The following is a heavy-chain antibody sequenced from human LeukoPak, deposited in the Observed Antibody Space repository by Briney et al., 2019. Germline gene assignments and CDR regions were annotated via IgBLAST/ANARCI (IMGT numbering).Heavy chain of an antibody. Sequence: GSLRLSCGASGFTFRIHGINWVRQAPGKGLVWVSSLCSSSSYIYYADSVKGRFTLSRDNAKNSLYLQMNSLRAENTAVYYCARGIGLFDTADYYYYGMDVWDQGITVTVSS. CDR3: ARGIGLFDTADYYYYGMDV. D-gene: IGHD5-18*01. V-gene: IGHV3-21*01. J-gene: IGHJ6*02. CDR2: LCSSSSYI. CDR1: GFTFRIHG.